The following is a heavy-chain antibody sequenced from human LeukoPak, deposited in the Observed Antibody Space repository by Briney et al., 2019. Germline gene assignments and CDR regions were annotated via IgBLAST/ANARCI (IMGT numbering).Heavy chain of an antibody. Sequence: GESLKISCKGSGYIFTSYWIGWVRQMPGKGLEWMGMIYPGDSDTRYSLSFQGQDTISADKFITTAYLQWSSLKAPDTAMYYCARLGYCANGVCYALDYWGQGTLVTVSS. J-gene: IGHJ4*02. V-gene: IGHV5-51*01. CDR1: GYIFTSYW. CDR2: IYPGDSDT. D-gene: IGHD2-8*01. CDR3: ARLGYCANGVCYALDY.